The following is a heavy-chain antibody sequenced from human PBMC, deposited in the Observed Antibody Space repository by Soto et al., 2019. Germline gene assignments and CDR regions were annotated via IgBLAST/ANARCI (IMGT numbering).Heavy chain of an antibody. V-gene: IGHV4-30-2*01. CDR3: ARGDSFDSSDNFQH. CDR2: IFHGGST. Sequence: QLQLQESGSRLVKPSQTLSLTCVVSVVSISSAGYSWSWIRQPPGKVLEWIGDIFHGGSTYHNRSLKSRVTISIDRSKNQFPRKLSSVTAAGTAVYFCARGDSFDSSDNFQHWGQRTLVTVSS. D-gene: IGHD3-22*01. CDR1: VVSISSAGYS. J-gene: IGHJ1*01.